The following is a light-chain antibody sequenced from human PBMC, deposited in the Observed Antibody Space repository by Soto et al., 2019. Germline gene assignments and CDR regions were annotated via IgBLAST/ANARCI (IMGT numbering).Light chain of an antibody. CDR1: QSVTSSY. CDR3: QQYGSSPLIA. V-gene: IGKV3-20*01. J-gene: IGKJ5*01. CDR2: GAS. Sequence: IVLTQSPGTLSLSPGERATLSCRASQSVTSSYLAWYRQKPGQAPRLLIYGASSRATGIPDRFSGSGSGTDFTLTISRLEPEDFAVYYCQQYGSSPLIAFGQGTRLEIK.